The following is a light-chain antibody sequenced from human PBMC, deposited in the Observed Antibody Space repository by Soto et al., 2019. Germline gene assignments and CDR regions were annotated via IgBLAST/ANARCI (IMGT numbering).Light chain of an antibody. CDR3: QKYNSAPRT. J-gene: IGKJ1*01. V-gene: IGKV1-27*01. Sequence: DIQMTQSPSSLSVSVGDRVTITCRASQGISNYLAWYQQKPWKVPKLLIYAASTLQSGVPSRFSGTVSGTDFTLTISSLQPEYVATYYCQKYNSAPRTFGQGTKVEIK. CDR2: AAS. CDR1: QGISNY.